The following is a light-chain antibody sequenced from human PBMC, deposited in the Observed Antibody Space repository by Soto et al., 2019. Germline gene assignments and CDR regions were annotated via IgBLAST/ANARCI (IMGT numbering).Light chain of an antibody. CDR2: EVT. J-gene: IGLJ1*01. CDR3: SLYTGSTPRYV. V-gene: IGLV2-14*01. Sequence: QLVLTQPASVSGSPGQSITISCTGTSSDVNGDNYVSWYQQHPGKAPKLMIYEVTYRPSGVSNRFSGSKSDNTATLTISGLQAEDEAGYYCSLYTGSTPRYVFGTGTKLTVL. CDR1: SSDVNGDNY.